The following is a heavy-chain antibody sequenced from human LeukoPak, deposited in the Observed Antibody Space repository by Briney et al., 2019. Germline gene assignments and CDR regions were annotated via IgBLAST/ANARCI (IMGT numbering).Heavy chain of an antibody. CDR2: INHSGST. V-gene: IGHV4-34*01. Sequence: SETLSLTCAVYGGSFCGYYWSWLRQPPGKGLEWIGEINHSGSTNYNTSLKSRVTMSIDTSKNQFSLKLSSVTAADTAVYYCAREGSSAYAWFDPWGQGTLVTVSS. CDR1: GGSFCGYY. D-gene: IGHD3-22*01. J-gene: IGHJ5*02. CDR3: AREGSSAYAWFDP.